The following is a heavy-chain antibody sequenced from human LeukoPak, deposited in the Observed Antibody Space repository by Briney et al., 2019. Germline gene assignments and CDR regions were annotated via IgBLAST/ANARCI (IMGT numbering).Heavy chain of an antibody. Sequence: ASVKVSCKASGYTFTSYDINWVRQATGQGLEWMGWVNPNSGGTNYAQKFQGRVTMTRDTSISTAYMELSRLRSDDTAVYYCARPIQFSDWGQGTLVTVSS. CDR3: ARPIQFSD. J-gene: IGHJ4*02. CDR2: VNPNSGGT. D-gene: IGHD4-4*01. V-gene: IGHV1-2*02. CDR1: GYTFTSYD.